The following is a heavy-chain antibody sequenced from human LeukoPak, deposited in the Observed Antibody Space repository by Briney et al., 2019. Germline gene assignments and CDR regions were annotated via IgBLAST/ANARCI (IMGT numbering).Heavy chain of an antibody. CDR2: IKQDGSEK. CDR1: GFTFSSYW. Sequence: GGSLRLSCAPSGFTFSSYWMSWVRHAPGKGLEWVANIKQDGSEKYYVDSVKGRFTISRDNAKNSLYLQMNSLRAEDTAVYYCARDMGLAWFVELLYAQKFDYWGQGTLVTVSS. J-gene: IGHJ4*02. V-gene: IGHV3-7*01. D-gene: IGHD3-10*01. CDR3: ARDMGLAWFVELLYAQKFDY.